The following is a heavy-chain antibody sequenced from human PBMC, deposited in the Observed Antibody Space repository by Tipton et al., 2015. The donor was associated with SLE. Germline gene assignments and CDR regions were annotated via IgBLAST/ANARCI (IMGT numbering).Heavy chain of an antibody. CDR2: ISYSGST. Sequence: GEALGGSYWRWIRQSPGKGLEWIGYISYSGSTNYNPSLRSRVTISIDTSKNQLSLELSSVTAGDTAVYYCARLGGGYSVDSWGQGTLVTVSS. V-gene: IGHV4-59*08. CDR3: ARLGGGYSVDS. D-gene: IGHD5-12*01. J-gene: IGHJ4*02. CDR1: GEALGGSY.